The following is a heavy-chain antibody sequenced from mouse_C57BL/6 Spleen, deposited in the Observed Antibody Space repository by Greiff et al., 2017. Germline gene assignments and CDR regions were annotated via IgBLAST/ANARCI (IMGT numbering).Heavy chain of an antibody. J-gene: IGHJ2*01. CDR3: ARNAFDY. CDR1: GYAFTNYL. CDR2: INPGSGGT. Sequence: VQLQQSGAELVRPGTSVKVSCKASGYAFTNYLIEWVKQRPGQGLEWIGVINPGSGGTNYNEKFKGKATLTADKSSSTAYMQLSSLTTEDSAVYFCARNAFDYWGQGTTLTVSS. V-gene: IGHV1-54*01.